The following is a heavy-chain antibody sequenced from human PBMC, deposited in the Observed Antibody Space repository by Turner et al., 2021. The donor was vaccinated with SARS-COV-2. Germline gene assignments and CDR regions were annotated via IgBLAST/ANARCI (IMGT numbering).Heavy chain of an antibody. CDR1: GFPFGSTE. V-gene: IGHV3-48*03. CDR3: ARAGYSSAWTDHWHFDL. D-gene: IGHD6-19*01. Sequence: ESGGGLVEPGGSLRLSSAGYGFPFGSTERNCVCNFPGRGLEWLSFIGLGRTATYYADSVKGRFTIARDNAKKSLFLQMNSLTVGDTAIYNCARAGYSSAWTDHWHFDLGGRGTLVTVSS. J-gene: IGHJ2*01. CDR2: IGLGRTAT.